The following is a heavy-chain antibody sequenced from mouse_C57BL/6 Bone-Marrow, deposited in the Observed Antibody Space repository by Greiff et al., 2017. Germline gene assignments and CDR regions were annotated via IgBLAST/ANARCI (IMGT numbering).Heavy chain of an antibody. CDR3: SRQVTTVLATKYFDV. D-gene: IGHD1-1*01. V-gene: IGHV5-9*01. CDR2: ISGGGGNP. CDR1: GFTFSSYT. J-gene: IGHJ1*03. Sequence: EVKVVESGGGLVKPGGSLKLSCAASGFTFSSYTMSWVRQPPEKRLQWVAAISGGGGNPYYPASVKGRFTISRDNDKNILYLQMSSLRSEDTALYYCSRQVTTVLATKYFDVWGTGTTVTVSS.